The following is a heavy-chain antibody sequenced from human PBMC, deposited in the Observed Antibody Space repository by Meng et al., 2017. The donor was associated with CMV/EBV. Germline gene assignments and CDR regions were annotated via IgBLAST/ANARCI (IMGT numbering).Heavy chain of an antibody. CDR3: AHRGRIAAAGTDWFDP. CDR1: GFSLSTSGVG. J-gene: IGHJ5*02. D-gene: IGHD6-13*01. V-gene: IGHV2-5*02. CDR2: IYWDDDK. Sequence: QNTVKESGPTLVKPTQTLTLTCTFSGFSLSTSGVGVGWIRQPPGKALEWLALIYWDDDKRYSPSLKSRLTITKDTSKNQVVLTMTNMDPVDTATYYCAHRGRIAAAGTDWFDPWGQGTLVTVSS.